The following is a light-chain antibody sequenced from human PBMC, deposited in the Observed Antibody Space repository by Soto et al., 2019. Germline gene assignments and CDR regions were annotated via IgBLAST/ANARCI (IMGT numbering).Light chain of an antibody. CDR2: DAS. Sequence: VMRQAPTTLSVSPGEGATLSCRASQSVSSNLAWYQQIPGQAPRLLIYDASNRATGIPARFSGSGSGTDFTLTISSLEPEDFAIYYCQQHSNFFAPGTKVDIK. V-gene: IGKV3-11*01. J-gene: IGKJ3*01. CDR3: QQHSNF. CDR1: QSVSSN.